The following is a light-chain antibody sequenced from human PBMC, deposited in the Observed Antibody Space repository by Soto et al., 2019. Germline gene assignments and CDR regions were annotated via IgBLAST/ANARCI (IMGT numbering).Light chain of an antibody. V-gene: IGKV3-15*01. Sequence: EILMTQSPATLSVSPGERAILSCRASQNIGTNLVWYQQKPGQAPRLLLYGASTRATGVPVRFSGSGSGTDSTLTISSLEPEDFAVYYCQQRRNWPLTFGGGTKVDIK. CDR2: GAS. CDR3: QQRRNWPLT. J-gene: IGKJ4*01. CDR1: QNIGTN.